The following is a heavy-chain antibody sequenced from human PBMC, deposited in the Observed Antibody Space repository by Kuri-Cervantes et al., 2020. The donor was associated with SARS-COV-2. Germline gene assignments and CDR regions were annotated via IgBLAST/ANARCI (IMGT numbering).Heavy chain of an antibody. V-gene: IGHV3-30-3*01. D-gene: IGHD5/OR15-5a*01. J-gene: IGHJ3*02. CDR1: GFNYLNYA. CDR2: ISYDGSNK. CDR3: ARECTLECLDAFDI. Sequence: GGSLRLSCTASGFNYLNYAMHWVRQAPGKGLEWVAVISYDGSNKYYADSVKGRFTISRDNSKNTLYLQMNSLRAEDTAVYYCARECTLECLDAFDIWGQGTMVTVSS.